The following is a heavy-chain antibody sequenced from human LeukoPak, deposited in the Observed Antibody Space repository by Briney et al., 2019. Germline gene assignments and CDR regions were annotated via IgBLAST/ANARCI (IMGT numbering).Heavy chain of an antibody. V-gene: IGHV4-59*01. J-gene: IGHJ4*02. CDR2: IYYSGST. Sequence: PSETLSLTCTVSGASISSYYWSWIRQPPGKGLEWIGYIYYSGSTNYNPTHYNPSLKSRVTISVDTSKNHFSLKLSSVTAADTAVYYCASGPYPAAGTDHQFDYWGPATLVTVSS. D-gene: IGHD6-13*01. CDR1: GASISSYY. CDR3: ASGPYPAAGTDHQFDY.